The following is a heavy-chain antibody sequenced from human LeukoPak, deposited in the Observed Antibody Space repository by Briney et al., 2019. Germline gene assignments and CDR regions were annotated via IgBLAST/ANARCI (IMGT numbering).Heavy chain of an antibody. Sequence: PGGSLRLSCAASGFTFSSYWMSWVRQAPGKGLEWVASTKQDGGEKYYVDSVKGRFTISRDNAKSSLYLQMNSLRAEDTAVYYCAGDGSTGAVDFDYWGQGTLVTVSS. D-gene: IGHD7-27*01. CDR2: TKQDGGEK. CDR1: GFTFSSYW. V-gene: IGHV3-7*05. CDR3: AGDGSTGAVDFDY. J-gene: IGHJ4*02.